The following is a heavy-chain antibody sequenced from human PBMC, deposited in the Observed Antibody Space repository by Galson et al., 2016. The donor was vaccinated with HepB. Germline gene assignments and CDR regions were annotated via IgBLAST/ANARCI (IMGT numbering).Heavy chain of an antibody. CDR3: SRGLSTTIAARIARYYFYDMDV. D-gene: IGHD6-6*01. V-gene: IGHV1-8*01. J-gene: IGHJ6*02. Sequence: SVKVSCKASGYNFTNYDINWVRQATGQGLQWMGWMNPNSGSTDYAQIFQGRVTMTRNTSMSTAYLELSSLRSEDTAVYYCSRGLSTTIAARIARYYFYDMDVWGQGTTVTVSS. CDR1: GYNFTNYD. CDR2: MNPNSGST.